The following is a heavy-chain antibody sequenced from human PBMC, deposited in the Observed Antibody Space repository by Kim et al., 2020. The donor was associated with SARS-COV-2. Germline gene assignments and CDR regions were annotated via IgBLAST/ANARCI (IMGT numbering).Heavy chain of an antibody. D-gene: IGHD3-22*01. J-gene: IGHJ4*02. V-gene: IGHV3-33*06. Sequence: KVRFTISRCNSKNTLYLQMNSLRAEDTAVYYCAKDLYYYDSSGYYSVDYWGQGTLVTVSS. CDR3: AKDLYYYDSSGYYSVDY.